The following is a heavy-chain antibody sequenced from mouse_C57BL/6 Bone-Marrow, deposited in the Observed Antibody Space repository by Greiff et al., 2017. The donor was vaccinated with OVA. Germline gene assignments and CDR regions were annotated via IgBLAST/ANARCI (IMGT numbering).Heavy chain of an antibody. V-gene: IGHV14-3*01. CDR1: GFNIKNTY. J-gene: IGHJ4*01. Sequence: VQLQQSVAELVRPGASVKLSCTASGFNIKNTYMHWVKQRPEQGLEWIGRIDPANGNTKYAPKFQGKATITADTSSNTAYLQLSSLTSEDTAIYYCAPSGGDEYDEGTLYYYAMDYWGQGTSVTVSS. D-gene: IGHD2-4*01. CDR2: IDPANGNT. CDR3: APSGGDEYDEGTLYYYAMDY.